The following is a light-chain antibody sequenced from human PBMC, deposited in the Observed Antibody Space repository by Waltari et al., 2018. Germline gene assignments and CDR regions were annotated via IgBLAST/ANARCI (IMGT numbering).Light chain of an antibody. CDR2: DAS. J-gene: IGKJ5*01. V-gene: IGKV3-15*01. CDR1: QSITSN. CDR3: QQYNHWPPIT. Sequence: EILMRQSPVTLSVSPGERATLSCRASQSITSNLAWYQQKPGQALRLLIYDASTRAPSTPARFRGSGSGTEFTLTISSLQSEDYAVYYCQQYNHWPPITFGQGTRLEIK.